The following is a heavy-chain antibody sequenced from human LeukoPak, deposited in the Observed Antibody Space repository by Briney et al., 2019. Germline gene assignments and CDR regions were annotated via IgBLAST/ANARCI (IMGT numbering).Heavy chain of an antibody. CDR2: IYYSGTT. V-gene: IGHV4-34*01. J-gene: IGHJ3*02. CDR3: ARHGSEGGSGIYRTFDI. D-gene: IGHD3-10*01. CDR1: GGSFSGYY. Sequence: SETLSLTCAVYGGSFSGYYWGWIRQPPGKGLEWIGTIYYSGTTYYNPSLKSRVTISVDTSKNQFSLKLSSVTAADTAVYYCARHGSEGGSGIYRTFDIWDQGTMVTVSS.